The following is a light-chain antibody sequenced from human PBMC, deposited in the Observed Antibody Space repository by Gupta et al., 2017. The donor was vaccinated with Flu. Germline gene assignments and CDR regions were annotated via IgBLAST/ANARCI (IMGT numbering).Light chain of an antibody. CDR2: EGS. CDR3: CSYAGSGLYV. Sequence: QSALTQPASVSGTRAQSITIPCTGTSSAVGSYNLVSWYQQHPGKAPKLMIYEGSKRPSGVSNRFSGSQSGNTASLTISGLQAEDEADYYCCSYAGSGLYVFGTGTKVTVL. CDR1: SSAVGSYNL. J-gene: IGLJ1*01. V-gene: IGLV2-23*01.